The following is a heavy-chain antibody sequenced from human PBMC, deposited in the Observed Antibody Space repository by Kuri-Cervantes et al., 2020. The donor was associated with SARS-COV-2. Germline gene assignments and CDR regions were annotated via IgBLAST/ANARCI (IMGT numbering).Heavy chain of an antibody. CDR1: GYTFTGYY. V-gene: IGHV1-2*02. Sequence: ASVKVSCKASGYTFTGYYMHWVRQAPGQGLEWMGWINPNSGGTNYAQKFQGRVTVTRNTSISTAYMELSSLRSEDTAVYYCARGLASAYQLLFYVYYYYYMDVWGKGTTVTVSS. CDR2: INPNSGGT. CDR3: ARGLASAYQLLFYVYYYYYMDV. J-gene: IGHJ6*03. D-gene: IGHD2-2*01.